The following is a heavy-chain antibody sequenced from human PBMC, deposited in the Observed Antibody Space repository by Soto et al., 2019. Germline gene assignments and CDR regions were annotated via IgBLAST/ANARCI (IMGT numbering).Heavy chain of an antibody. CDR1: GGSFSGYY. CDR3: TSCGEERNNWFDP. J-gene: IGHJ5*02. D-gene: IGHD3-10*01. CDR2: INHSGST. V-gene: IGHV4-34*01. Sequence: LSLTCAVYGGSFSGYYWSWIRQPPGKGLEWIGEINHSGSTNYNPSLKSRVTISVDTSKNQFSLKLSSVTAADTAVYYCTSCGEERNNWFDPWGQGTLVTVSS.